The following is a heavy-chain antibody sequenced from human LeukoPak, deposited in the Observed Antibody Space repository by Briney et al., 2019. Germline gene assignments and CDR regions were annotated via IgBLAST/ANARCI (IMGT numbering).Heavy chain of an antibody. CDR3: ARAYGSGTYQRWFDP. J-gene: IGHJ5*02. V-gene: IGHV4-59*01. CDR1: GVSITNYY. D-gene: IGHD3-10*01. Sequence: SETLSLTCTVSGVSITNYYWSWVRQPPGMGLEWIGYIYYTGSTYYNPSLRSRVTISVDTSTNEFSLSLSSVTAADTAVYYCARAYGSGTYQRWFDPWGQSTLVTVSS. CDR2: IYYTGST.